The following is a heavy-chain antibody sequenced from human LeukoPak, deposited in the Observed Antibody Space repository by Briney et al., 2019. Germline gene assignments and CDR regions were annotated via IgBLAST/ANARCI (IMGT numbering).Heavy chain of an antibody. CDR2: IYYSGST. CDR3: ARAGRVTIFGVVTKKNWFDP. J-gene: IGHJ5*02. V-gene: IGHV4-59*12. Sequence: SETLSLTCTVSGGSISSYYWSWVRQPPGKGLEWIGYIYYSGSTYYNPSLKSRVTISVDTSKNQFSLKLSSVTAADTAVYYCARAGRVTIFGVVTKKNWFDPWGQGTLVTVSS. D-gene: IGHD3-3*01. CDR1: GGSISSYY.